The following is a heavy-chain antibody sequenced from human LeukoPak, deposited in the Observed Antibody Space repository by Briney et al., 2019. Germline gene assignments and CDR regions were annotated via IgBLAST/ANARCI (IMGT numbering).Heavy chain of an antibody. V-gene: IGHV1-2*02. CDR3: ARARPLPKLFDY. CDR1: GGTFSSYA. Sequence: ASVKVSCKASGGTFSSYAISWVRQAPGQGLEWMGWINPNSGGTNYAQKFQGRVTMTRDTSISTAYMELSRLRSDDTAVYYCARARPLPKLFDYWGQGTLVTVSS. CDR2: INPNSGGT. J-gene: IGHJ4*02.